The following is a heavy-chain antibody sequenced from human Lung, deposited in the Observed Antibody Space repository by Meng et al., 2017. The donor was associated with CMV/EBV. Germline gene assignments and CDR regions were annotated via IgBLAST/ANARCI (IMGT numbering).Heavy chain of an antibody. V-gene: IGHV3-23*01. J-gene: IGHJ3*01. D-gene: IGHD3/OR15-3a*01. CDR1: GFTFGNYV. CDR3: AKTFWTGYGPFDL. Sequence: GESLKISCAASGFTFGNYVVTWVRQAPGKGLEWVSSISGGSGDTHYASPVHGRFSISRDDSKNTLYLQMNSLRDEDTAVYYCAKTFWTGYGPFDLWGQETMVTVSS. CDR2: ISGGSGDT.